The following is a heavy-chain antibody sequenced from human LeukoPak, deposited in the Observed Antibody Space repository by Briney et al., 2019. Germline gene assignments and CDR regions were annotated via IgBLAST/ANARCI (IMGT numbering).Heavy chain of an antibody. CDR1: GFTFSIHS. CDR2: ISDSSRTI. V-gene: IGHV3-48*02. J-gene: IGHJ4*02. CDR3: ATGHNSWSETDY. Sequence: PGGSLRLSCEASGFTFSIHSMNWVRQAPGKGLEWVSYISDSSRTIHYADSVKGRFTVSRDNAKNSLYLQMNSLRDEDSAVYFCATGHNSWSETDYWGQGTLVTVS. D-gene: IGHD6-13*01.